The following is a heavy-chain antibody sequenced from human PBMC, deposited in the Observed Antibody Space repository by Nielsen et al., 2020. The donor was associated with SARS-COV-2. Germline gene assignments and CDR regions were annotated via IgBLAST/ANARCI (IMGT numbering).Heavy chain of an antibody. J-gene: IGHJ3*02. CDR2: IYYTGST. CDR3: ATAVGATSSHDAFDI. CDR1: GASIRSYY. Sequence: SETLSLTCTVSGASIRSYYWTWIRQPPGKGLEWIGYIYYTGSTNYNPSLKSRVTMSVDTSKNQFSLKLRSVTAADTAVYFCATAVGATSSHDAFDIWGQGTMVTVSS. V-gene: IGHV4-59*08. D-gene: IGHD1-26*01.